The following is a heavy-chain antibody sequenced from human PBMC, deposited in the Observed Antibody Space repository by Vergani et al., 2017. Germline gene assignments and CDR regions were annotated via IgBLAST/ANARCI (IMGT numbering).Heavy chain of an antibody. CDR2: IYTSGST. Sequence: QVQLQESCPGLVKPSQTLSLTCTVSGGSISSGSYYWSWIRQPAGKGLEWIGRIYTSGSTNYNPSLKSRVTMSVDTSKNQFSLKLSSVTAADTAVYYCARDEVVVVPAAIINYYYYYVDVWDKGTAVTVSS. CDR1: GGSISSGSYY. J-gene: IGHJ6*03. CDR3: ARDEVVVVPAAIINYYYYYVDV. V-gene: IGHV4-61*02. D-gene: IGHD2-2*02.